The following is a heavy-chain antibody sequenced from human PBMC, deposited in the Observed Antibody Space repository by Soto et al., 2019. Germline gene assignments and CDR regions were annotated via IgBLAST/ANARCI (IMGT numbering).Heavy chain of an antibody. CDR3: ARAGPGSSWEASLYVYYYYYGMDV. J-gene: IGHJ6*02. CDR1: VGTFSSYA. CDR2: IIPIFGTA. D-gene: IGHD6-13*01. Sequence: SVKVCCKASVGTFSSYAISWARQAPGQGLEWMGGIIPIFGTANYAQKFQGRVTITADESTSTAYMELSSLRSEDTAVYYCARAGPGSSWEASLYVYYYYYGMDVWGQGTTVTVSS. V-gene: IGHV1-69*13.